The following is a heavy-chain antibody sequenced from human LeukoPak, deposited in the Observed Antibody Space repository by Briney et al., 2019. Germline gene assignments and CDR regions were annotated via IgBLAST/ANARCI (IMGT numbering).Heavy chain of an antibody. CDR1: GFTFSSYA. CDR2: ISGSGGST. CDR3: AKCTYYYDSSGYDY. Sequence: GGSLRLSCAASGFTFSSYAMSWVRQAPGKGLEWVSAISGSGGSTYYADSVKGWFPISRDNSKNTPYLQMNSLRAEDTAVYYCAKCTYYYDSSGYDYWGQGTLVTVSS. J-gene: IGHJ4*02. V-gene: IGHV3-23*01. D-gene: IGHD3-22*01.